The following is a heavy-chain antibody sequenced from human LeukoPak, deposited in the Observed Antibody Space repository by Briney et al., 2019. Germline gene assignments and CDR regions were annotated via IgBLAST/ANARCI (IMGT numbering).Heavy chain of an antibody. CDR2: IVDTGDGT. CDR1: GFTFSSYA. CDR3: AKERGHPLPNYHMDV. Sequence: GGSLRLSCAASGFTFSSYAMGWVRQAPGKGLEWVSTIVDTGDGTFYADSVRGRSTISRDSSKNTLYLQMNSLRADDTAVYYCAKERGHPLPNYHMDVWGKGTTVTVSS. V-gene: IGHV3-23*01. J-gene: IGHJ6*03. D-gene: IGHD4/OR15-4a*01.